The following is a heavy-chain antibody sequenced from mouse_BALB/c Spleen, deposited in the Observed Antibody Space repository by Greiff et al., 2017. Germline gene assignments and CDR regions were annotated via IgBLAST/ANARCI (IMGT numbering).Heavy chain of an antibody. D-gene: IGHD3-2*01. CDR3: ARKRTARATFAY. J-gene: IGHJ3*01. Sequence: EVQLQESGPGLVKPSQSLSLTCSVTGYSITSGYYWNWIRQFPGNKLEWMGYISYDGSNNYNPSLKNRISITRDTSKNQFFLKLNSVTTEDTATYYCARKRTARATFAYWGQGTLVTVSA. CDR2: ISYDGSN. CDR1: GYSITSGYY. V-gene: IGHV3-6*02.